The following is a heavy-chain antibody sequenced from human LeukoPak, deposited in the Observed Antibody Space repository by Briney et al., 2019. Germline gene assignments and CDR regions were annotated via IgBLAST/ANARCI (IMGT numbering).Heavy chain of an antibody. Sequence: GGSLRLSCAASGFTFSSYWMHWVRQAPGKGLVWVSRINSDGSSTTYADSVKGRFTISRDNAKNSLYLQMNSLRDDDTAVYYCARVRSSSWPLDYWGQGTLVTVSS. V-gene: IGHV3-74*03. J-gene: IGHJ4*02. CDR3: ARVRSSSWPLDY. CDR2: INSDGSST. D-gene: IGHD6-13*01. CDR1: GFTFSSYW.